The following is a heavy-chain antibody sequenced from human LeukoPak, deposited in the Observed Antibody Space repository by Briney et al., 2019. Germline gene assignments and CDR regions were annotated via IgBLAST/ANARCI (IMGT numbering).Heavy chain of an antibody. CDR2: IIPIFGTA. Sequence: SVKVSCTASGGTFSSYAISWVRQAPGQGLEWMGGIIPIFGTADYAQKSQGRVTITADESTSTAYMELSSLRSEDTAVYYCARGYYYGSGSHRDLFFDYWGQGTLVTVSS. J-gene: IGHJ4*02. CDR3: ARGYYYGSGSHRDLFFDY. D-gene: IGHD3-10*01. V-gene: IGHV1-69*13. CDR1: GGTFSSYA.